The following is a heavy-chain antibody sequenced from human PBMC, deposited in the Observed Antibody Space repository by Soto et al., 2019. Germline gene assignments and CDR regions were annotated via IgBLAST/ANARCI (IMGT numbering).Heavy chain of an antibody. J-gene: IGHJ2*01. CDR3: AAGLNYYFDL. CDR2: IGSGGDT. CDR1: GFAFSNYD. Sequence: EVQLVASGGGLVQPGGSLRLSCTASGFAFSNYDMHWVRQVPGKGLEWVSFIGSGGDTDYPNSVRRRFTTSRDNARNSFYRQMNSLTGGDAAVYYCAAGLNYYFDLWGRGTLVTVSS. D-gene: IGHD1-7*01. V-gene: IGHV3-13*04.